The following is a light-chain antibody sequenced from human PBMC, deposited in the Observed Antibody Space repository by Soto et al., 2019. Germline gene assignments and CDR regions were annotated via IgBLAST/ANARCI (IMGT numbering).Light chain of an antibody. CDR2: GAS. J-gene: IGKJ5*01. V-gene: IGKV3-20*01. CDR3: QQYSSSPIT. CDR1: QSFSSTY. Sequence: LVFTQSPSTLSLSRGERATLSCRASQSFSSTYLAWYQQKPGQAPRLLIYGASSRATGIPDRFSGGGSGTDFSLTISRLDPEDFAMYYCQQYSSSPITFGQGTRLEIK.